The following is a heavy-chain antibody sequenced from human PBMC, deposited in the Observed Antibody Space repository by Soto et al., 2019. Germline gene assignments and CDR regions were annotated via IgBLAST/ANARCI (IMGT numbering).Heavy chain of an antibody. Sequence: LSLTCAVYGGSFSGYYWSWIRQPPGKGLEWIGEINHSGSTNYNPSLKSRVTISVDTSKNQFSLKLSSVTAADTAVYYCARLGCSGGSCPRDYYYGMDVWGQGTTVTVSS. J-gene: IGHJ6*02. V-gene: IGHV4-34*01. D-gene: IGHD2-15*01. CDR2: INHSGST. CDR3: ARLGCSGGSCPRDYYYGMDV. CDR1: GGSFSGYY.